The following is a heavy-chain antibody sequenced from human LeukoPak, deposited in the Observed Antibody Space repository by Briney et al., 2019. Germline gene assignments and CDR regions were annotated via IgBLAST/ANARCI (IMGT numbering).Heavy chain of an antibody. J-gene: IGHJ4*02. V-gene: IGHV4-59*11. CDR1: GGSIGSHS. D-gene: IGHD3-3*01. CDR2: IYYNGNT. Sequence: SETLSLTCTVSGGSIGSHSWSWIRQPPGKGLEWIGDIYYNGNTNKNPSLESRVTISVDTFKNQFSLRLSSVAAADTAVYYCARNRDDFWSGSYYFDYWGQGTLVTVSS. CDR3: ARNRDDFWSGSYYFDY.